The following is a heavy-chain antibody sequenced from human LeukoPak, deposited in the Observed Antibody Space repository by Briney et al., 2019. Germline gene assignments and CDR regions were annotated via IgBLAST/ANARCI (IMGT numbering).Heavy chain of an antibody. Sequence: GASLKVSCKASLYTFTPDYMHCVRQAPGQGREWGGWSNPNDGGTNYAKKFQGRVTMTRDTSISTAYMELSRLRPDDTAVYYCARGVAGVYFCYYMNVGGKGTTVTVSS. CDR2: SNPNDGGT. J-gene: IGHJ6*03. CDR3: ARGVAGVYFCYYMNV. V-gene: IGHV1-2*02. D-gene: IGHD1-14*01. CDR1: LYTFTPDY.